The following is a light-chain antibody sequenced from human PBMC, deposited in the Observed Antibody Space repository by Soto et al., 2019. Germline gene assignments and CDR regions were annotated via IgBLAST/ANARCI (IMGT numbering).Light chain of an antibody. CDR3: SSYADTNNLV. CDR2: EVT. CDR1: GSDVASYDY. Sequence: QSALTQPPSASGSPGQSVTISCTGTGSDVASYDYVSWYQQHPGKAPKLIIYEVTKRPSGVPDRFSASKSGTTAFLTVSGLQAEDEADYYCSSYADTNNLVFGGGTQLTVL. J-gene: IGLJ2*01. V-gene: IGLV2-8*01.